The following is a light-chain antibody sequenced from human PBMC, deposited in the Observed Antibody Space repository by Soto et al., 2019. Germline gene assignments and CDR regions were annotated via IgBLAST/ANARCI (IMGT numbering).Light chain of an antibody. CDR3: QQYNTYST. J-gene: IGKJ2*01. Sequence: DIPMTQSPSTLSASVGDRVTITCRASQSISNWLAWYQQKPGKAPKLLIYKASSLESGVPSRFSGSGSGTEFTLTISSLQPDDFATYYCQQYNTYSTFGQGTKLEI. CDR1: QSISNW. CDR2: KAS. V-gene: IGKV1-5*03.